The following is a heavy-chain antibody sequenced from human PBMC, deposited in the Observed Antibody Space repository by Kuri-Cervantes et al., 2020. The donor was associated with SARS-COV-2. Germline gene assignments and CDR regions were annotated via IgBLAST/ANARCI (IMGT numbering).Heavy chain of an antibody. D-gene: IGHD6-13*01. Sequence: GESLKISCEVSGFLFSASAIHWVRQAPGKGLEWVSYISSSGSTIYYADSVKGRFTISRDNAKNSLYLQMNSLRAEDTAVYYCARDAISPEVGQQPEYYFDYWGQGTLVTVSS. V-gene: IGHV3-48*04. CDR3: ARDAISPEVGQQPEYYFDY. J-gene: IGHJ4*02. CDR1: GFLFSASA. CDR2: ISSSGSTI.